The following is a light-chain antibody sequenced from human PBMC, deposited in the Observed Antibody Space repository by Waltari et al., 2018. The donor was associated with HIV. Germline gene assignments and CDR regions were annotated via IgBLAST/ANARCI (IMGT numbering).Light chain of an antibody. J-gene: IGLJ2*01. V-gene: IGLV2-23*01. CDR2: DDT. CDR1: NSDIGTYNL. Sequence: QSALTQPASVSGSPGQSITISCTGANSDIGTYNLVSWYQQRPGKAPQLIICDDTKRPSGVSTRFSASKSGNTASLTISGLLVEDEADYYCSSPSGRDTLIFGGGTKVTVL. CDR3: SSPSGRDTLI.